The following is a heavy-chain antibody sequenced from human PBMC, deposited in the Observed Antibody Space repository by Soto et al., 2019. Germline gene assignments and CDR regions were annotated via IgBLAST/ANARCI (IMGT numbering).Heavy chain of an antibody. CDR1: GYTFTSYG. D-gene: IGHD3-9*01. Sequence: QVQLVQSGAEVKKPGASVKVSCKASGYTFTSYGISWVRQAPGQGLEWMGWISAHNGNTIYAQQLQGRGPMPTDPSTSTAYMELRSLRSDATAVYSCARALTPINYWGQGTLVTVSS. CDR3: ARALTPINY. J-gene: IGHJ4*02. CDR2: ISAHNGNT. V-gene: IGHV1-18*01.